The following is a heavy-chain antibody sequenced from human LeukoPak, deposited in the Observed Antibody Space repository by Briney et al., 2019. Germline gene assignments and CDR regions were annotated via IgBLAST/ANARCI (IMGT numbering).Heavy chain of an antibody. CDR2: IYYSGST. Sequence: SQTLSLTCTVSGGSISSGGYYWSWIRQHPGKGLEWIGSIYYSGSTYYNPSLKSRVTISVDTSKNQFSLKLSSVTAADTAVYYCARHMRHSYGPPAQDNWFDPWGQGTLVTVSS. V-gene: IGHV4-39*01. CDR3: ARHMRHSYGPPAQDNWFDP. CDR1: GGSISSGGYY. J-gene: IGHJ5*02. D-gene: IGHD5-18*01.